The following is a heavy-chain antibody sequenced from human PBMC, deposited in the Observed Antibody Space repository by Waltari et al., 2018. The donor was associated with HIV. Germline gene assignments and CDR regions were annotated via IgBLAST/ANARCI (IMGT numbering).Heavy chain of an antibody. D-gene: IGHD5-18*01. CDR1: GGTFRNSA. Sequence: QVQPVQSGAEVKKTGPSVKVACKASGGTFRNSAINWVRQAPGQGLEWMGGIIPIFGSPNYAQKFQGRVTITADESTSTVYMKLSSLRSEDTAVYYCASASRDTAMGAFDIWGQGTMVTVSS. J-gene: IGHJ3*02. V-gene: IGHV1-69*01. CDR3: ASASRDTAMGAFDI. CDR2: IIPIFGSP.